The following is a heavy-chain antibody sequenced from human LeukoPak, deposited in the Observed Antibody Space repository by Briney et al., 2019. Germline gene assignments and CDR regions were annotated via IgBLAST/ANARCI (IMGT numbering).Heavy chain of an antibody. J-gene: IGHJ6*03. CDR1: GFTFSNYA. D-gene: IGHD3-16*01. CDR2: ISGSGGST. Sequence: GGSLRLSCAASGFTFSNYAMSWVRQAPGKGLEWVSDISGSGGSTYYADSVKGRFTISRDNSKNTLYLQMNSLRAEDTAVYYCAKGYYDYVWGSPYYYMDVWGKGTTVTVSS. CDR3: AKGYYDYVWGSPYYYMDV. V-gene: IGHV3-23*01.